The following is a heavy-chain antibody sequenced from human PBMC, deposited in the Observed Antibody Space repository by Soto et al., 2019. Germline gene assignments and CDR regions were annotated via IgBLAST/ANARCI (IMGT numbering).Heavy chain of an antibody. CDR2: IYSGGST. D-gene: IGHD3-3*01. V-gene: IGHV3-53*01. Sequence: GGSLRLSCAASGFTVSSNYMSWVRQAPGKGLERVSVIYSGGSTYYADSVKGRFTISRDNSKNTLYLQMNSLRAEDTAVYYCARGNFWGGYVYYYYYGMDAGGQGTTVTVSS. J-gene: IGHJ6*02. CDR1: GFTVSSNY. CDR3: ARGNFWGGYVYYYYYGMDA.